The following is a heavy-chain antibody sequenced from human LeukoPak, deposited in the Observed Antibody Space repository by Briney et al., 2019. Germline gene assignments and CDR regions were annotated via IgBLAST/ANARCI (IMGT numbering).Heavy chain of an antibody. CDR3: AREVPIVRGLRWDY. V-gene: IGHV4-30-2*01. Sequence: SETLSLTCAVSGDSVSRGDYSWSWIRQPPGKGLEWLGYVFHSGSAYYNPSLKSRVTISIDTSKNQFSLKLRSVTAADTAVYYCAREVPIVRGLRWDYWGQGTLVTVSS. CDR2: VFHSGSA. D-gene: IGHD3-10*01. J-gene: IGHJ4*02. CDR1: GDSVSRGDYS.